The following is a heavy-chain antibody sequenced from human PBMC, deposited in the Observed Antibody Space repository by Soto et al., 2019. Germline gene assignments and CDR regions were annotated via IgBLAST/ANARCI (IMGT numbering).Heavy chain of an antibody. Sequence: QVQLVESGGGVVQPGRSLRLSCAASGFTFSSYAMHWVRQAPGKGLEWVAVISYDGSNKYYADSVKGRFTISRDNSKNTLYLQLNSLIPEDTAVYFCARAPTTVTTSYYFDYWGQGTLVTVSS. CDR1: GFTFSSYA. J-gene: IGHJ4*02. D-gene: IGHD4-17*01. CDR2: ISYDGSNK. CDR3: ARAPTTVTTSYYFDY. V-gene: IGHV3-30-3*01.